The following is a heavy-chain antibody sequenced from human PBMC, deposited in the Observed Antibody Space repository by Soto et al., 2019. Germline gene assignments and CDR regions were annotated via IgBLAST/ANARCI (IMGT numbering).Heavy chain of an antibody. D-gene: IGHD6-13*01. CDR3: ARDLRNPGIAAAGATAY. Sequence: QVQVVQSGAEVKRPGASVKVSCKASGYTFTGYYMHWVRQAPGQGLEWMGWINPNTGGSNFAQKFQGRVTMTRDTSISTVYMELSRLKYDDTAVYYCARDLRNPGIAAAGATAYWGQGTLVTVSS. CDR2: INPNTGGS. CDR1: GYTFTGYY. V-gene: IGHV1-2*02. J-gene: IGHJ4*02.